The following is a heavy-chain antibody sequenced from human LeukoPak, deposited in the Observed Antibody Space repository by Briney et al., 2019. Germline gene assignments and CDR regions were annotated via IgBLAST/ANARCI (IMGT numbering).Heavy chain of an antibody. CDR2: IYTSGST. D-gene: IGHD3-22*01. J-gene: IGHJ6*03. CDR1: GGSISSDNYY. Sequence: SETLSLTCTVSGGSISSDNYYWSWIRQPAGKGLEWIGRIYTSGSTKYNPSLKSRVTMSVDTSKNQFSLKLSSVTAADTAVYYCARVQRRYDSSGYYYDHYYYYYMDVWGKGATVTVSS. V-gene: IGHV4-61*02. CDR3: ARVQRRYDSSGYYYDHYYYYYMDV.